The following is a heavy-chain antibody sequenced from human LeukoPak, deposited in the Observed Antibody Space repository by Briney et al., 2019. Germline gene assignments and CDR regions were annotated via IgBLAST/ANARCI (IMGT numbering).Heavy chain of an antibody. CDR1: GDSISSYSYY. D-gene: IGHD2-21*01. CDR3: ARESGDTRTVNSFDF. J-gene: IGHJ4*01. CDR2: IVFSGDT. Sequence: PSETLSLTFTVSGDSISSYSYYTAWIRKPPGKGLEWIGSIVFSGDTYYTPYLKPRIIMSVDTSQNHFSLKLSSVTAADTAVYFCARESGDTRTVNSFDFWGRGTLITVSS. V-gene: IGHV4-39*02.